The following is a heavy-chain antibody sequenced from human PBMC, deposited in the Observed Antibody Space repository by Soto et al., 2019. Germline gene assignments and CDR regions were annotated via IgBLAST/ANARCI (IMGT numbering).Heavy chain of an antibody. D-gene: IGHD4-4*01. Sequence: PSETLSLTCTVSGGSVSSGSYYWSWIRQPPGKGLEWIGYIYYSGSTNYNPSLKSRVTISVDTSKNQFSLKLSSVTAADTAVYYCAREPSDFDYSNYYCYGMDVWGQGTTVTVSS. J-gene: IGHJ6*02. CDR1: GGSVSSGSYY. V-gene: IGHV4-61*01. CDR3: AREPSDFDYSNYYCYGMDV. CDR2: IYYSGST.